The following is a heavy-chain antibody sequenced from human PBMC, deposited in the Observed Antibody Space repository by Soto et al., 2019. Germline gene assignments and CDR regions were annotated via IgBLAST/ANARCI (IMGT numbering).Heavy chain of an antibody. Sequence: EVQLVESGGGLVQPGGSLRLSCAASGFTVSSNYMSWVRQAPGKGLEWVSVIYSGGSTYYADSVKGRFTISRDNSKSTLSLPMTTLRAEDTAVYYCARDMVRTLDVWGQGTTVTVSS. CDR3: ARDMVRTLDV. CDR1: GFTVSSNY. J-gene: IGHJ6*02. CDR2: IYSGGST. D-gene: IGHD3-10*01. V-gene: IGHV3-66*01.